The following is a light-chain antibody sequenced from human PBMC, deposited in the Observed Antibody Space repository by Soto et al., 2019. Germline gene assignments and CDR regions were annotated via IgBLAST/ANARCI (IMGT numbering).Light chain of an antibody. Sequence: QAASVSGSPGQSITISCTGTSRDIGGYNYVSWYQQHPGKAPKLIIFEVNNRPSGISDRFSGSKSGNTASLTISGLQTEDEADYYCSSYTSISSYVFAAGTKVTVL. CDR3: SSYTSISSYV. V-gene: IGLV2-14*01. CDR2: EVN. CDR1: SRDIGGYNY. J-gene: IGLJ1*01.